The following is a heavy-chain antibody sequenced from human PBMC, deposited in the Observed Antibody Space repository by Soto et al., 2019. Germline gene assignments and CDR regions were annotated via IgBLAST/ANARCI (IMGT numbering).Heavy chain of an antibody. CDR3: ARHLAQGAIYYYYYMDV. V-gene: IGHV4-34*01. Sequence: SETLSLTCAVYGGSFSGYYWSWIRQPPGKGLEWIGEINHSGSTNYNPSLKSRVTISVDTSKSQFSLKLSSVTAADTAVYHCARHLAQGAIYYYYYMDVWGKGTTVTVSS. D-gene: IGHD1-26*01. CDR1: GGSFSGYY. J-gene: IGHJ6*03. CDR2: INHSGST.